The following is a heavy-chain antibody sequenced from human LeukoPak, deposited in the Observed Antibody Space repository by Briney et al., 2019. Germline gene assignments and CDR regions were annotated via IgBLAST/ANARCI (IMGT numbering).Heavy chain of an antibody. D-gene: IGHD6-19*01. CDR2: MNPNSGNT. CDR3: ARVSVAGLYYYYYMDV. J-gene: IGHJ6*03. CDR1: GYTFTSYD. Sequence: GVSVKVSCKASGYTFTSYDINWVRQATGQGLEWMGWMNPNSGNTGYAQKFQGRVTITRNTSISTAYMELSSLRSEDTAVYYCARVSVAGLYYYYYMDVWGKGTTVTVSS. V-gene: IGHV1-8*03.